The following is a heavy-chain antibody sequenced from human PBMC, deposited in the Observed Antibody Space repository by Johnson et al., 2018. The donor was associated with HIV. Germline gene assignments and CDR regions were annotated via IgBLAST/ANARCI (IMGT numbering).Heavy chain of an antibody. CDR2: IGTAGDT. CDR3: ARGLGLLLRLGAFDI. V-gene: IGHV3-13*01. CDR1: GFTFSSYG. J-gene: IGHJ3*02. D-gene: IGHD3-22*01. Sequence: VQLVESGGGVVQPGGSLRLSCAASGFTFSSYGMHWVRQATGKGLEWVSAIGTAGDTYYPGSVKGRFTISRDNAKNSLYLQMNSLRAEDTAVYYCARGLGLLLRLGAFDIWGQGTMVTASS.